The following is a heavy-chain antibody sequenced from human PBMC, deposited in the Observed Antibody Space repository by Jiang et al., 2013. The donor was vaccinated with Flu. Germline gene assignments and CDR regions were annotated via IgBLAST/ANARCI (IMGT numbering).Heavy chain of an antibody. Sequence: QSGSELKKPGASVKVSCKASGYTFTSYAMNWVRQAPGQGLEWMGWINTNTGNPTYAQGFTGRFVFSLDTSVSTAYLQICSLKAEDTAVYYCARDRDYDFWSGYRYYYGMDVWGPRDHGHRLL. CDR1: GYTFTSYA. V-gene: IGHV7-4-1*01. CDR2: INTNTGNP. CDR3: ARDRDYDFWSGYRYYYGMDV. D-gene: IGHD3-3*01. J-gene: IGHJ6*01.